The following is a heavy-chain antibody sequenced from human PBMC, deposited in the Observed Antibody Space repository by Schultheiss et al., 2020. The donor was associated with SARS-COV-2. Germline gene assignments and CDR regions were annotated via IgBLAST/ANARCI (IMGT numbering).Heavy chain of an antibody. CDR2: MNPNSGNT. J-gene: IGHJ6*02. Sequence: ASVKVSCKASGYTFTSYDINWVRQATGQGLEWMGWMNPNSGNTGYAQKFQGRVTITRNTSISTAYMELSSLRSEDTAVYYCATPASRENQAPHYYYGMDVWGQGTTVTVSS. V-gene: IGHV1-8*03. D-gene: IGHD2-2*01. CDR1: GYTFTSYD. CDR3: ATPASRENQAPHYYYGMDV.